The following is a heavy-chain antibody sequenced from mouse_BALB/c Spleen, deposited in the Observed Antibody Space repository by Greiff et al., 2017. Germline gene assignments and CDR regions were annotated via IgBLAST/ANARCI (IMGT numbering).Heavy chain of an antibody. J-gene: IGHJ2*01. CDR1: GYTFTSYW. D-gene: IGHD4-1*01. Sequence: ELVKPGASVKLSCKASGYTFTSYWINWIKQRPGQGLEWIGRIAPGSGSTYYNEMFKGKATLTVDTSSSTAYIQLSSLTSEDSAVYFCASDKTGAYWGQGTTLTVSS. CDR3: ASDKTGAY. CDR2: IAPGSGST. V-gene: IGHV1S41*01.